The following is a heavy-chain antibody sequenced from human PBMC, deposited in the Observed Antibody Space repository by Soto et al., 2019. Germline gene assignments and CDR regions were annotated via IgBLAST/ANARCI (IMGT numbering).Heavy chain of an antibody. V-gene: IGHV4-39*01. CDR3: ATQEVGGSYVYTFDP. J-gene: IGHJ5*02. CDR2: IYYSGST. CDR1: GGSITSSSYY. D-gene: IGHD1-26*01. Sequence: PSETLSLTCTVSGGSITSSSYYWGWIRQPPGKGLEWIGSIYYSGSTYYNPSLKSRVTISVDTSKNQFSLKLSSVTAADTSVYYCATQEVGGSYVYTFDPWGQGTLVTVSS.